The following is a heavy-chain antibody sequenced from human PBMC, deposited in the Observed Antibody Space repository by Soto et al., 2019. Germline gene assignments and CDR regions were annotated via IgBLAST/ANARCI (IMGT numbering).Heavy chain of an antibody. CDR2: ISHSGST. V-gene: IGHV4-34*01. J-gene: IGHJ4*02. CDR3: GRAGGSNYLNDY. CDR1: GGSFSDHY. D-gene: IGHD1-7*01. Sequence: PSETLSLTCAVYGGSFSDHYWSWIRQPPGKGLEWIGEISHSGSTNYNPSLKSRVTISVDTSKNQFSLKLSSVSAADTAVYYCGRAGGSNYLNDYWGKGPRVTVSS.